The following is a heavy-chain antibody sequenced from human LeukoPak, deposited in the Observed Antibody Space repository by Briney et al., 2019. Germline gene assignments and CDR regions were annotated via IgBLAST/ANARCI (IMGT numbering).Heavy chain of an antibody. J-gene: IGHJ4*02. V-gene: IGHV4-59*08. D-gene: IGHD3-22*01. CDR2: INYSRTT. CDR3: ARHDSTGYYIFDY. Sequence: SETLSLTCTVSGGSISSYYWSWIRQPPGKGLEWIGYINYSRTTNYNPSLKSRVTISVDTSKNQFSLKLSSVTAADTAVYYCARHDSTGYYIFDYWGQGSLVTVSS. CDR1: GGSISSYY.